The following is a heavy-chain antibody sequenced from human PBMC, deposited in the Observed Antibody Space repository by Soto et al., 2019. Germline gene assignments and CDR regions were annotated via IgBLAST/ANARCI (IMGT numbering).Heavy chain of an antibody. D-gene: IGHD3-3*01. CDR1: GGSISSSSYY. Sequence: SETLSLTCTVSGGSISSSSYYWGWIRQPPGKGLEWIGSIYYSGSTYYNPYLKSRVTISVDTSKNQFSLKLSSVTAADTAVYYCARRDFWSGELDYWGQGTLVTVSS. CDR3: ARRDFWSGELDY. J-gene: IGHJ4*02. CDR2: IYYSGST. V-gene: IGHV4-39*01.